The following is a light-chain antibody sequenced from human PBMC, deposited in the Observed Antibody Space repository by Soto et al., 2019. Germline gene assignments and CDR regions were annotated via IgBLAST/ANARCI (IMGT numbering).Light chain of an antibody. CDR3: AAWDDSLNGFYV. Sequence: QSVLTQPPSASGTPGQRVTISCSGSRSNIGSNTVNWYQQLPGSAPKLLIYSNNQRPSGVPDRFSGSKSGTSASLAISGLQSDDEADYYCAAWDDSLNGFYVFGTGTKLTVL. V-gene: IGLV1-44*01. J-gene: IGLJ1*01. CDR1: RSNIGSNT. CDR2: SNN.